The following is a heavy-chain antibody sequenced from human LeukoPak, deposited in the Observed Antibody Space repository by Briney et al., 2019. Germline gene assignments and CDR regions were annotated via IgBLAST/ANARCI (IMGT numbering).Heavy chain of an antibody. Sequence: SETLSLTCAVYGGSFSGYYWSWIRQPPGKGLEWTGEINHSGSTNYNPSLKSRVTISVDTSKNQFSLKLNSVTAADTAVYYCARLGRRGYSYGYVDYWGQGTLVTVSS. CDR3: ARLGRRGYSYGYVDY. V-gene: IGHV4-34*01. CDR2: INHSGST. J-gene: IGHJ4*02. D-gene: IGHD5-18*01. CDR1: GGSFSGYY.